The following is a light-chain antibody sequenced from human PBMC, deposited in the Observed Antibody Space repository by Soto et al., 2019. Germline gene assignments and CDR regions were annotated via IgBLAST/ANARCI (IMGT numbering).Light chain of an antibody. J-gene: IGLJ2*01. Sequence: QSALTQPASVSGSPGQSITISCTVTISDVGGYNYVSWYQQHPGKAPKLMIYDVSNRPSGVSNRFSGSKSGNTASLTISGLQAEDEADYYCSSYTSSSTLFGGGTKVTVL. CDR2: DVS. CDR1: ISDVGGYNY. V-gene: IGLV2-14*01. CDR3: SSYTSSSTL.